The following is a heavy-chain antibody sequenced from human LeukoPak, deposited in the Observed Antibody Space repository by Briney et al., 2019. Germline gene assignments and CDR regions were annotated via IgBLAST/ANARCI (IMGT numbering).Heavy chain of an antibody. J-gene: IGHJ4*02. V-gene: IGHV4-30-4*01. Sequence: PSQTLSLTSTVSSGSVSHVEYYWSWIRQPPGKGLEWIGYIYYSGSTYYNPSLKSRVTISVDTSKNQFSLKLSSVTAAHTAVYYSACSDYRDPTPCDYWGQRTLVTVSS. CDR2: IYYSGST. CDR3: ACSDYRDPTPCDY. D-gene: IGHD4/OR15-4a*01. CDR1: SGSVSHVEYY.